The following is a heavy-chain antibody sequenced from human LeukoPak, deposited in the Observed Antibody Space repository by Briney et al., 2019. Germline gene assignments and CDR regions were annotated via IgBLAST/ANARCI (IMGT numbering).Heavy chain of an antibody. CDR2: TYYSGST. V-gene: IGHV4-59*01. CDR3: AKDWELGS. CDR1: GASINSYY. D-gene: IGHD1-26*01. J-gene: IGHJ5*02. Sequence: KPSETLSLTCSVSGASINSYYWNWIRQLPGKGLEWIGNTYYSGSTNYNPSLSSRVTISLDTSKNQFSLKMTSVTAADTAVYYCAKDWELGSWGQGTPVTISS.